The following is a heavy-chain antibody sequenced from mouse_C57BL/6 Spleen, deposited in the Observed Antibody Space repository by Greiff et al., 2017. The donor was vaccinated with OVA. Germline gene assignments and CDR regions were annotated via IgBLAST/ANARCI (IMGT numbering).Heavy chain of an antibody. CDR2: IDPSDSET. D-gene: IGHD2-5*01. J-gene: IGHJ2*01. CDR3: ARAGFYYSNFDY. CDR1: GYTFTSYW. Sequence: QVQLQQPGAELVRPGSSVKLSCKASGYTFTSYWMHWVKQRPIQGLEWIGNIDPSDSETHYNQKFKDKATLTVDKSSSTAYMQLSSLTSEDSAVYYCARAGFYYSNFDYWGKGTTLTVSS. V-gene: IGHV1-52*01.